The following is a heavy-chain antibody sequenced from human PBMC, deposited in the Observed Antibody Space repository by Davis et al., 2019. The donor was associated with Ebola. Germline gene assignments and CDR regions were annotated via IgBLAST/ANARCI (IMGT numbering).Heavy chain of an antibody. J-gene: IGHJ6*03. V-gene: IGHV5-10-1*01. D-gene: IGHD3-3*01. Sequence: PGGSLRLSCKGSGYSFTSYWISWVRQMPGKGLEWMGRIDPSDSYTNYSPSFQGHVTISADKSISTAYLQWSSLKASDTAMYYCARQTYDFWSGPGIGLEGHYYYYYYMDVWGKGTTVTVSS. CDR2: IDPSDSYT. CDR3: ARQTYDFWSGPGIGLEGHYYYYYYMDV. CDR1: GYSFTSYW.